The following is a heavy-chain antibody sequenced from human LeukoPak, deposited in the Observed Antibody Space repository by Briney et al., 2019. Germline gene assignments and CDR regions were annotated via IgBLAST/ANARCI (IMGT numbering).Heavy chain of an antibody. Sequence: GRSLRHSCAASGFTFSFYGMHWVRQAPGKGLKWVAVIWSHGNAQYYADYVSGRFTGSRDNSKNTLYLQMNSLRDEDTAVYYCARWGISAAHDAFDMWGQGTMVTVSS. J-gene: IGHJ3*02. D-gene: IGHD6-13*01. CDR3: ARWGISAAHDAFDM. CDR1: GFTFSFYG. V-gene: IGHV3-33*01. CDR2: IWSHGNAQ.